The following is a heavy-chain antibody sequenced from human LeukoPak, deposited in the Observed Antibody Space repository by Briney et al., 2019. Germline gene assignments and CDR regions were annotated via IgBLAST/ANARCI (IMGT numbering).Heavy chain of an antibody. V-gene: IGHV4-4*02. D-gene: IGHD2-2*02. CDR1: GGSISSSNW. CDR3: ARDLQEYQLLYGGDSSYFDY. CDR2: IYHSGST. J-gene: IGHJ4*02. Sequence: SGTLSLTCAVSGGSISSSNWWSWVRQPPGKGLEWIGEIYHSGSTNYNPSLKSRVTMSVDTSKNQFSLKLSSVTAADTAVYYCARDLQEYQLLYGGDSSYFDYWGQGTLVTVSS.